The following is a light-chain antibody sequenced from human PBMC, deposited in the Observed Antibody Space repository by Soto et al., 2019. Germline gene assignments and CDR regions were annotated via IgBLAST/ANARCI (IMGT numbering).Light chain of an antibody. J-gene: IGKJ4*01. CDR2: TAS. CDR1: QNIGSY. V-gene: IGKV1-39*01. CDR3: QQSYSTPLT. Sequence: DIQMPPSPSTLSGSVVDRVTITFRASQNIGSYLQWYQQKPGKAPNLLISTASTLQSGVPSRFSGGGSATDFTLTISRLQSEDFATYYCQQSYSTPLTFGGGTKVDIK.